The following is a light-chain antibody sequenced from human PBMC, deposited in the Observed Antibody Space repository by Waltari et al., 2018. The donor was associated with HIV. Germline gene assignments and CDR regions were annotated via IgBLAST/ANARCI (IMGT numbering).Light chain of an antibody. CDR3: ASYTRSISVV. CDR2: EVK. Sequence: QSALTPPASVSGSPGPSLTITCTGTHHYISSYNHVSWYQKHPNESPKLLIFEVKNRPSAISGRFSASKSGNTASLTIAGLQSDDEADYYCASYTRSISVVFGGGTRVTV. J-gene: IGLJ2*01. CDR1: HHYISSYNH. V-gene: IGLV2-14*01.